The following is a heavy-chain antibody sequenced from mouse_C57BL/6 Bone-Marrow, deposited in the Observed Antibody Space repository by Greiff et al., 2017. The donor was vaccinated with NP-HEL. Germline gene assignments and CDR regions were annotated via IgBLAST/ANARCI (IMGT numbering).Heavy chain of an antibody. CDR3: AYLLLPAFDY. CDR2: IWSGGST. J-gene: IGHJ2*01. D-gene: IGHD1-1*01. Sequence: QVQLQQSGPGLVQPSQSLSITCTVSGFSLTSYGVHWVRQSPGKGLEWLGVIWSGGSTDYNAAFISRLRVRKDNSTSQVFFTMNSLQTDNKAIYYCAYLLLPAFDYWGQGTTLTVSS. CDR1: GFSLTSYG. V-gene: IGHV2-2*01.